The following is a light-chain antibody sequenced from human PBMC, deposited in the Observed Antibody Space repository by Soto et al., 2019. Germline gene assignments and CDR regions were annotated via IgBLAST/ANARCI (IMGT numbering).Light chain of an antibody. CDR2: GAS. V-gene: IGKV3-20*01. CDR1: QSVSNNY. CDR3: HQYCSSGK. Sequence: EIVLTQSPGTLSLSPGERATLSCRASQSVSNNYLAWYQQKPGQAPRLLIYGASNRATGIPDRCSGSGSGTSLTVTTSSLAPEDFAVYYCHQYCSSGKFGKGTKVYIK. J-gene: IGKJ1*01.